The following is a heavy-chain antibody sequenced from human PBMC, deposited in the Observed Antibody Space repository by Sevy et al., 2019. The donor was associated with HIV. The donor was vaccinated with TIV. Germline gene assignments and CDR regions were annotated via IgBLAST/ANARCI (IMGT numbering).Heavy chain of an antibody. D-gene: IGHD3-16*02. J-gene: IGHJ4*02. CDR3: AKAHYDYIWGSYRLDY. CDR2: IRYDGSNN. CDR1: GFTFSSYG. Sequence: GGSLRLSYAASGFTFSSYGMLWVRQAPGKGLEWVAFIRYDGSNNYYADSVKGRFTISRDNSKNTLYLQMNSLRAEDTAVYYCAKAHYDYIWGSYRLDYWGQGTLVTVSS. V-gene: IGHV3-30*02.